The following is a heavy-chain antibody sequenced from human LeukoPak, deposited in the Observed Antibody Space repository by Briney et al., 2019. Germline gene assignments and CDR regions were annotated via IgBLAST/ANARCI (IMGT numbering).Heavy chain of an antibody. J-gene: IGHJ6*03. D-gene: IGHD3-16*01. Sequence: SETLSLTCAVSNYPITSDYYWVWIRQPPGQGLEWIGQIFHSGIAHYHPSLKSRVTMSVDTSRSQFSVNLNSVTAADTAVYYCGRAGFGTAYNRFYYYMDVWGKGTTVTVSS. CDR3: GRAGFGTAYNRFYYYMDV. CDR1: NYPITSDYY. CDR2: IFHSGIA. V-gene: IGHV4-38-2*01.